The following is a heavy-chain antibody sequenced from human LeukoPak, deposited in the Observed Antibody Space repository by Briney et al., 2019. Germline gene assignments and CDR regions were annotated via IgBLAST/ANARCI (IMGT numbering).Heavy chain of an antibody. CDR1: GFTFSDFA. J-gene: IGHJ6*02. CDR3: ATGGYSSSYGMDV. D-gene: IGHD6-6*01. V-gene: IGHV3-21*01. CDR2: LSTSSSYI. Sequence: GGSLRLSCAASGFTFSDFAMNWVRQAPGKGLEWVSSLSTSSSYIYYADSVKGRFTISRDNAKNSLYLQMNSLRAEDTAVYYCATGGYSSSYGMDVWGQGTTVTVSS.